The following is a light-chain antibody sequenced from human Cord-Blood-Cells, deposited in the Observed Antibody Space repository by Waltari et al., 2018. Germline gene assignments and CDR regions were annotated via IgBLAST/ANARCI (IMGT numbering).Light chain of an antibody. CDR2: DAS. V-gene: IGKV3-11*01. J-gene: IGKJ3*01. Sequence: EIVLTQSPATLSLSPGERATLSYRASQSVSSYLARYQQKPGEAPRHLLYDASNRATGIPARFSSSGSGTEFTITISSLEPEDFAVYYCQQRSNWPPFTFGPGTKVDIK. CDR3: QQRSNWPPFT. CDR1: QSVSSY.